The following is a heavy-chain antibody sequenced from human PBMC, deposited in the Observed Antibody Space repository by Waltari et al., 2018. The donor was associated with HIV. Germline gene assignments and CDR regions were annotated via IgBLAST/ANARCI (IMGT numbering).Heavy chain of an antibody. J-gene: IGHJ4*02. D-gene: IGHD2-21*02. CDR2: ISRTSSYI. Sequence: EVHLVESGGGLVKPGESLRLSCAASGFTFSGYAMKWVRRAPGKGLEWVSAISRTSSYIYYADSVKGRFTIARDNAKNSVYLQMNSLRVEDTAVYYCARDERRCNSGDCYPSDYWGQGTLVTVSS. V-gene: IGHV3-21*01. CDR1: GFTFSGYA. CDR3: ARDERRCNSGDCYPSDY.